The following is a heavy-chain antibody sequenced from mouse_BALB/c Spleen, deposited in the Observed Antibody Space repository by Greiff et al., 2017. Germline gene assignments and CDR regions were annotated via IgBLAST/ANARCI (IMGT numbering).Heavy chain of an antibody. J-gene: IGHJ3*01. CDR3: TREEAWFAY. CDR2: INPSTGYT. V-gene: IGHV1-7*01. CDR1: GYTFTSYW. Sequence: QGQLQQSGAELAKPGASVKMSCKASGYTFTSYWMHWVKQRPGQGLEWIGYINPSTGYTEYNQKFKDKATLTADKSSSTAYMQLSSLTSEDSAVYYCTREEAWFAYWGQGTLVTVSA.